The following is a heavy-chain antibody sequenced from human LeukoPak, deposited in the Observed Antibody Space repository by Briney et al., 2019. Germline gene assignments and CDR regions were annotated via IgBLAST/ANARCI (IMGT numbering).Heavy chain of an antibody. Sequence: PGGSLRLSCAASGFTFSSYETNWVRQAPGKGLEWVSYISSSSSTIYYADSVKGRFTISRDNAKNSLYLQMSGLRAEDTAVYYCARVLHKRNYDSSTYYGYWGQGTLVTVSS. CDR2: ISSSSSTI. J-gene: IGHJ4*02. V-gene: IGHV3-48*03. D-gene: IGHD3-22*01. CDR1: GFTFSSYE. CDR3: ARVLHKRNYDSSTYYGY.